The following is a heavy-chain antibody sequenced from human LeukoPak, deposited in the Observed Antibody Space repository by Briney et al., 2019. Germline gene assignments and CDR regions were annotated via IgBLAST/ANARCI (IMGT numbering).Heavy chain of an antibody. Sequence: SETLSLTCAVYGGSFSGYYWSWIRQPPGKGLEWIGEINHSGSTNFNPSLKSRVTISVDTSKNQFSLKLSSVTAADTAVYYCARVVGPYYYYMDVWGKGTTVTVSS. V-gene: IGHV4-34*01. CDR2: INHSGST. CDR3: ARVVGPYYYYMDV. D-gene: IGHD2-2*01. J-gene: IGHJ6*03. CDR1: GGSFSGYY.